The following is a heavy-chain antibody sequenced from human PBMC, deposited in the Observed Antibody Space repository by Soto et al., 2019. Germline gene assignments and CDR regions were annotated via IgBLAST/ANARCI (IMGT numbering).Heavy chain of an antibody. J-gene: IGHJ4*02. CDR1: GGSFRGYY. Sequence: SQTLSLTCAVSGGSFRGYYWSWIRQPPGKGLVWIGEINHSGCTKYNPSLKSRITISVDTSKNQFSLKLSSVTAADTAVYYCARTSPNYYDSSGYYYFDYWGQGTLVTVSS. D-gene: IGHD3-22*01. V-gene: IGHV4-34*01. CDR3: ARTSPNYYDSSGYYYFDY. CDR2: INHSGCT.